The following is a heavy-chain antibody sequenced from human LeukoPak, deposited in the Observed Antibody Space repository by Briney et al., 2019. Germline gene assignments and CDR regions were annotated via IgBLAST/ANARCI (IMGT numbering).Heavy chain of an antibody. J-gene: IGHJ3*02. Sequence: GESLKISCKGSGYSFTSYWIGWVRQMPGKGLEWMGIIYPGDSDTRYSPSFQGQVTISADKSISTAYLQWSSLKASDTAMYYCARLMEMATIAHAFGIWGQGTMVTVSS. V-gene: IGHV5-51*01. CDR3: ARLMEMATIAHAFGI. CDR2: IYPGDSDT. CDR1: GYSFTSYW. D-gene: IGHD5-24*01.